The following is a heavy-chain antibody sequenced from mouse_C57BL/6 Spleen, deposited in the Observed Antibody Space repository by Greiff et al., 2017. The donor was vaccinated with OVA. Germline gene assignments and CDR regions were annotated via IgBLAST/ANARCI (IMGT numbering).Heavy chain of an antibody. V-gene: IGHV1-18*01. CDR3: ARSSYYSPLYAMDY. J-gene: IGHJ4*01. CDR2: INPNNGGT. CDR1: GYTFTDYN. D-gene: IGHD2-12*01. Sequence: EVQLKESGPELVKPGASVKIPCKASGYTFTDYNMDWVKQSHGKSLEWIGDINPNNGGTIYNQKFKGKATLTVDKSSSTAYMELRSLTSEDTAVYYCARSSYYSPLYAMDYWGQGTSVTVSS.